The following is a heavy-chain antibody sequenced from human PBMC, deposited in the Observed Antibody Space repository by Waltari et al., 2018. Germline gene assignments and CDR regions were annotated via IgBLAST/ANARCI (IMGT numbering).Heavy chain of an antibody. CDR1: GYSISSGYY. CDR2: IYYSGDT. Sequence: VQLQESGPGLVTPSETLSLTCTVSGYSISSGYYWGWIRQPPGKGLEGIGYIYYSGDTNYNPSLKGGCTRAGDTSKDRCSRTLSSVTAADTAVYYCARHGKGIAAAGYYYYMDVWGKGTTVTISS. D-gene: IGHD6-13*01. J-gene: IGHJ6*03. V-gene: IGHV4-38-2*02. CDR3: ARHGKGIAAAGYYYYMDV.